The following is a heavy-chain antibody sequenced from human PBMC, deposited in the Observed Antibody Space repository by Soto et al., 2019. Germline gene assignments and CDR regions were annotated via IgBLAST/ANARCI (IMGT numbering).Heavy chain of an antibody. CDR1: GFTFSDYY. D-gene: IGHD3-10*01. CDR3: ARAYGSGSYPIDY. CDR2: ISSSSSRFT. Sequence: SGGSLRLSCAASGFTFSDYYMSWIRQAPGKGLEWLSYISSSSSRFTNYADSVKGRFTISRDNARNSLYLQMNSLRAEDTAVYYCARAYGSGSYPIDYWGQGTLVTVSS. J-gene: IGHJ4*02. V-gene: IGHV3-11*06.